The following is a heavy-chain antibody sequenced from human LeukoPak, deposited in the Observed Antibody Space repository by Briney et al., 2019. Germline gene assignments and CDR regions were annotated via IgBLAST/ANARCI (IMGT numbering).Heavy chain of an antibody. J-gene: IGHJ4*02. V-gene: IGHV1-69*13. CDR3: ARLYCSSTSCLLDY. CDR1: GGTFISYA. Sequence: GASVKVSCKASGGTFISYAISWVRQAPGQGLEWMGGIIPIFGTANYAQKFQGRVTITADESRSTAYMELSSLRSEDTAVYYCARLYCSSTSCLLDYWGQGTLVTVSS. D-gene: IGHD2-2*01. CDR2: IIPIFGTA.